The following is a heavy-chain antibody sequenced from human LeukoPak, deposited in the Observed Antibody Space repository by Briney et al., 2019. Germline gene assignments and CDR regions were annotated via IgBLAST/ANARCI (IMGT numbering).Heavy chain of an antibody. J-gene: IGHJ4*02. Sequence: GGSLRLSCAASGFTFSSYAMSWVRQAPGKGLEWVSGLSTSGGSTYYAGSVKGRFTISRDNSKNTLYLQMNSLRAEDTAVYYCAKDRSGWYYFDYWGQGTLVTVSS. CDR3: AKDRSGWYYFDY. CDR1: GFTFSSYA. CDR2: LSTSGGST. V-gene: IGHV3-23*01. D-gene: IGHD6-19*01.